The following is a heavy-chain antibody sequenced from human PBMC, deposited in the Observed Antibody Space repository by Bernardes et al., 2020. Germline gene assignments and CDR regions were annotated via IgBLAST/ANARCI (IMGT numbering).Heavy chain of an antibody. Sequence: GGSLRLSCAASGFTFSSYGMHWVRQAPGKGLEWVAVIWYDGSNKYYADSVKGRFTISRDNSKNTLYLQMNSLRAEDTAVYYCARDLGDSSGYLGRCLDYWGQGTLVTVSS. CDR2: IWYDGSNK. CDR1: GFTFSSYG. J-gene: IGHJ4*02. CDR3: ARDLGDSSGYLGRCLDY. D-gene: IGHD3-22*01. V-gene: IGHV3-33*01.